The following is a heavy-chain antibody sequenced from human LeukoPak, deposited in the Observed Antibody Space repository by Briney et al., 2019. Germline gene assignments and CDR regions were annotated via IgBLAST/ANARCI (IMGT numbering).Heavy chain of an antibody. J-gene: IGHJ4*02. Sequence: ASVKVPCKASGYTFTGYYMHWVRQAPGQGLEWMGWINPNSGGTNYAQKFQGRVTMTRDTSISTAYMELSRLRSDDTAVYYCARASAGIVVVVAAFDYWGQGTLVTVPS. V-gene: IGHV1-2*02. CDR1: GYTFTGYY. CDR2: INPNSGGT. D-gene: IGHD2-15*01. CDR3: ARASAGIVVVVAAFDY.